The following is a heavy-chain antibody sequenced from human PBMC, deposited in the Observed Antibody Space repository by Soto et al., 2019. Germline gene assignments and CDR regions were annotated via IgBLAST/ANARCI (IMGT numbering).Heavy chain of an antibody. CDR3: ARDHDILHAPPRSPPFYYAMDV. CDR1: AGCVSIRNYY. Sequence: SRTLGLSCIYSAGCVSIRNYYWSWIRQPRGNGLECIGHIHHSGSTKYNPSVESRGTISADRSKDQWSLRLKSVTAADTAVYYWARDHDILHAPPRSPPFYYAMDVWGRGTEVTVYS. CDR2: IHHSGST. D-gene: IGHD3-9*01. V-gene: IGHV4-61*01. J-gene: IGHJ6*01.